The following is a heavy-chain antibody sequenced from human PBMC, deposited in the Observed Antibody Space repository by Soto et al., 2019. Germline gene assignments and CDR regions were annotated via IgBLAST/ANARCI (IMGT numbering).Heavy chain of an antibody. CDR2: IQYGGTT. CDR3: ASLGSSGWYQGSYFDY. D-gene: IGHD6-19*01. J-gene: IGHJ4*02. Sequence: QLQLQESGPGLVKASETLSLTCTVSGGSITRNNHFWGWIRQSPGKGLEWIGSIQYGGTTNYNPSLKSRVIMSAETSKNQFSLMMNSVTAADTAVYYCASLGSSGWYQGSYFDYWGQGTLVTVSS. V-gene: IGHV4-39*01. CDR1: GGSITRNNHF.